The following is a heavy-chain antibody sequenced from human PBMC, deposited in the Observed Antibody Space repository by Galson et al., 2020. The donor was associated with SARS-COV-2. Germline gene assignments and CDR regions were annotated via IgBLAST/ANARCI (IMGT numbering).Heavy chain of an antibody. V-gene: IGHV3-11*04. Sequence: NPGGSLRLSCAASGFTFSNSYLSWIRQAPGKGLEWASFISRHGDTIYYASSVKGRFTISRDNPKNLLFLQMNSLRAEDTAVYYCAKALDGQNFFDLWGRGTLVTVSS. J-gene: IGHJ2*01. CDR3: AKALDGQNFFDL. CDR1: GFTFSNSY. D-gene: IGHD1-1*01. CDR2: ISRHGDTI.